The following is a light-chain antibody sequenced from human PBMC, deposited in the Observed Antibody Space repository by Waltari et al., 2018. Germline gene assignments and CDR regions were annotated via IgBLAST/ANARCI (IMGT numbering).Light chain of an antibody. CDR1: QRLTKNY. J-gene: IGKJ2*01. CDR3: QQYGSSIMYT. V-gene: IGKV3-20*01. CDR2: GAS. Sequence: VLTQSPGPLSLSPGERATLSCRASQRLTKNYLAWYQQKPGQAHRLLIYGASSRAAGIPDRFSGSGSGTDFTLTISRLEPEDFAVYYCQQYGSSIMYTFGQGTKLEIK.